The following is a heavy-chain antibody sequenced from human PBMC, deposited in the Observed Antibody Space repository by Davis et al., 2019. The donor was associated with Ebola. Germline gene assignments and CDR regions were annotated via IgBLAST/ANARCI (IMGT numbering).Heavy chain of an antibody. CDR3: AKDGSTASSYWHFDF. CDR1: GFTFSSYG. J-gene: IGHJ2*01. D-gene: IGHD2-21*02. CDR2: ISYDGSNK. V-gene: IGHV3-30*18. Sequence: GESLKISCAASGFTFSSYGMHWVRQAPGKGLEWVAVISYDGSNKYYADSVKGRFTISRDNSKNTLYLQMNSLRAEDTAVYYCAKDGSTASSYWHFDFWGRGTLVTVSS.